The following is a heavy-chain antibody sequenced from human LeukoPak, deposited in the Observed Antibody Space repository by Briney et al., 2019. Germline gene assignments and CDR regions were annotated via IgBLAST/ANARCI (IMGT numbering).Heavy chain of an antibody. V-gene: IGHV1-18*01. CDR3: TRVPELPEY. CDR1: GYTFSNYG. D-gene: IGHD2-15*01. J-gene: IGHJ4*02. CDR2: INGYNGNT. Sequence: ALVKVSCKASGYTFSNYGISWVRQAPGQGLEWMGWINGYNGNTKYSQKFQGRVTMTTDTSTSTAYMELKSLRYDDTAVYYCTRVPELPEYWGQGTLVTVS.